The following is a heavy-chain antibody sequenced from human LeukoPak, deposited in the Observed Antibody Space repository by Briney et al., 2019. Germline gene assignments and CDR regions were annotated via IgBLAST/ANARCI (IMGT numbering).Heavy chain of an antibody. CDR2: ISSSSSYI. V-gene: IGHV3-21*01. D-gene: IGHD4-23*01. CDR1: GFTFSASD. CDR3: ARDRPYGGTGDFDY. J-gene: IGHJ4*02. Sequence: GGSLRLSCAASGFTFSASDMNWVRQTPGKGLEWVSSISSSSSYIYYADSVEGRFSISRDNAKKSLYLQTNSLRAEDTAVYYCARDRPYGGTGDFDYWGQGTLVTVSS.